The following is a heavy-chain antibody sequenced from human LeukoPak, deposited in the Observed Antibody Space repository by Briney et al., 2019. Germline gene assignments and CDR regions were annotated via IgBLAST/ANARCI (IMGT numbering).Heavy chain of an antibody. Sequence: GGSLRLSCAASGFTFTNYGVSWVRQAPGKGLEWVANIKQDGSEKYYVDSVKGRFTISRDNAKNSLYLQMNSLRAEDTAVYYCARERRGVVTAIRPHYYYYYMDVWGKGTTVTISS. CDR2: IKQDGSEK. D-gene: IGHD2-21*02. V-gene: IGHV3-7*01. CDR3: ARERRGVVTAIRPHYYYYYMDV. CDR1: GFTFTNYG. J-gene: IGHJ6*03.